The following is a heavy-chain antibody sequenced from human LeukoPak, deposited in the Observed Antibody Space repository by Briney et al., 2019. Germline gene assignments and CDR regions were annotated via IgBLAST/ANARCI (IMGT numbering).Heavy chain of an antibody. CDR3: AIGYCSGGSCYSYYFDY. J-gene: IGHJ4*02. CDR2: INPNSGGT. Sequence: ASVNVSCKASGYTFTGYYMHGVRQAPGQGVEWMGWINPNSGGTNYAQKFQGRVTMTRDTSISTAYMELSRLRSADTAVYYCAIGYCSGGSCYSYYFDYWGQGTLVTVSS. D-gene: IGHD2-15*01. CDR1: GYTFTGYY. V-gene: IGHV1-2*02.